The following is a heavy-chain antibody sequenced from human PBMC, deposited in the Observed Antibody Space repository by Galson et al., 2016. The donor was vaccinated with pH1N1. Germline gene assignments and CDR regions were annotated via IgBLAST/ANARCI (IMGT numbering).Heavy chain of an antibody. CDR2: ISYDGSNK. D-gene: IGHD6-13*01. V-gene: IGHV3-30*18. CDR1: GFTFSSYG. J-gene: IGHJ4*02. Sequence: SLRLSCAASGFTFSSYGFHWVRQAPGKGLEWVAVISYDGSNKYYADSVKGRFTISRDNSKNTLYLQMNSLRAEDTAGYYCAKVGRGSSWPSFDYWGQGTLVTVSS. CDR3: AKVGRGSSWPSFDY.